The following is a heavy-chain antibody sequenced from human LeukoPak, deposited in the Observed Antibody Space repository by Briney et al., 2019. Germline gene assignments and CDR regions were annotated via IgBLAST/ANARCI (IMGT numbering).Heavy chain of an antibody. CDR2: IYTSGST. J-gene: IGHJ3*02. V-gene: IGHV4-4*09. Sequence: SETLSLICTVSGGSISSYYWSWIRQPPGKGLEWIGYIYTSGSTNYNPSLKSRVTISVDTSKNQFSLKLSSVTAADTAVYYCARNFGVGVNAFDIWGQGTMVTVSS. CDR3: ARNFGVGVNAFDI. CDR1: GGSISSYY. D-gene: IGHD3-3*01.